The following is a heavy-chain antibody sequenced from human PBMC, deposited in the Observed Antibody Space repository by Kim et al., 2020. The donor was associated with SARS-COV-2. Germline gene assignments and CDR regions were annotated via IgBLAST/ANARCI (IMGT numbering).Heavy chain of an antibody. D-gene: IGHD5-18*01. CDR1: GGSISSSSYY. Sequence: SETLSLTCTVSGGSISSSSYYWGWIRQPPGKGLEWIGSIYYSGSTYYNPTLKSRVTISVDTSKNQFSLKLSSVTAADTAVYYGARHSGWLQLWYIDYWGQGTLVTVSS. V-gene: IGHV4-39*01. CDR3: ARHSGWLQLWYIDY. J-gene: IGHJ4*02. CDR2: IYYSGST.